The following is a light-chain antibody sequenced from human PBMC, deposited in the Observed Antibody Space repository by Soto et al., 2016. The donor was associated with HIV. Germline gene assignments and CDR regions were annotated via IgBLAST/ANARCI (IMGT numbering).Light chain of an antibody. CDR1: NIGIKH. Sequence: SYVLTQTPSVSVAPGQAARIPCQGDNIGIKHVHWYRQMAGQAPVLVVYGNGDRPSGIPERFSGSKSGTTATLTISRVEAGDEADYYCQVWDATHDLLVVFGGGTKLTVL. CDR2: GNG. J-gene: IGLJ2*01. V-gene: IGLV3-21*02. CDR3: QVWDATHDLLVV.